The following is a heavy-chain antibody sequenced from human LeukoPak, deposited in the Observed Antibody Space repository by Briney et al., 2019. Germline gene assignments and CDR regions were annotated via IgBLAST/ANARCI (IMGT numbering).Heavy chain of an antibody. Sequence: SETLSLTCTVSGGSISSSSYYWGWIRQPPGKGLEWIGSIYYSGSTYYNPSLKSRVTISVDTSKNQFSLNLSSVTAADTAVYYCARRLGSRFDPWGQGTLVTVSS. CDR3: ARRLGSRFDP. J-gene: IGHJ5*02. CDR2: IYYSGST. CDR1: GGSISSSSYY. V-gene: IGHV4-39*01. D-gene: IGHD3-10*01.